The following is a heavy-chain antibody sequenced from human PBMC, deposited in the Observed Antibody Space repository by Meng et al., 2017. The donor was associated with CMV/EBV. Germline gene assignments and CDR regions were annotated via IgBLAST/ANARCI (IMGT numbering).Heavy chain of an antibody. Sequence: ASVKVSCKASGYTFTSYDINWVRQATGQGLEWMGWMNPNSGNTGYAQKFQGRVTITRNTSISTAYMELGSLRSEDTAVYYCARGYCSSTSCYTRYYYGMDVWGQGTTVTVSS. V-gene: IGHV1-8*03. J-gene: IGHJ6*02. CDR3: ARGYCSSTSCYTRYYYGMDV. D-gene: IGHD2-2*02. CDR1: GYTFTSYD. CDR2: MNPNSGNT.